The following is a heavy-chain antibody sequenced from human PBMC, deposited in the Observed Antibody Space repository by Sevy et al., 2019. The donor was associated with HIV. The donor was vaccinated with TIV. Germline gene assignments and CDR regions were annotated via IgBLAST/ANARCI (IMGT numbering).Heavy chain of an antibody. CDR3: AKDLAGPGRRDFDY. J-gene: IGHJ4*02. D-gene: IGHD6-13*01. Sequence: GGSLRLSCAASGFTFSNYAMHWVRQVPGKGLEWVTFIRDDGSDKYYAPSVKGRFTISRDDSKNTLYLQMDSLRAEDTAIYYGAKDLAGPGRRDFDYWGQGPLVTVSS. V-gene: IGHV3-30*02. CDR1: GFTFSNYA. CDR2: IRDDGSDK.